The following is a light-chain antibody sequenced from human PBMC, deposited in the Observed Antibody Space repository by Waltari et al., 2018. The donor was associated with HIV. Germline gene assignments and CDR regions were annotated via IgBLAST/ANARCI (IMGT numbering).Light chain of an antibody. CDR3: QQIKTLPLT. Sequence: DIQLTQSPSFVSASVGDTVTITCRASQAISSYVAWYQQRPTKAPKVLLDGASTLHAGVPSRFRGSGSGEEFTPTIPSVQPDEFATYYCQQIKTLPLTFGGGTRIDIK. CDR1: QAISSY. CDR2: GAS. J-gene: IGKJ4*01. V-gene: IGKV1-9*01.